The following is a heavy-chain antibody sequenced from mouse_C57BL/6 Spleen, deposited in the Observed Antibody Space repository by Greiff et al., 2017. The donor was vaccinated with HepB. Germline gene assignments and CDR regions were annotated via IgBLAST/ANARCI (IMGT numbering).Heavy chain of an antibody. J-gene: IGHJ3*01. CDR3: AVDWDGFAY. CDR1: GYTFTDYY. V-gene: IGHV1-76*01. CDR2: IYPGSGNT. D-gene: IGHD4-1*01. Sequence: LVESGAELVRPGASVKLSCKASGYTFTDYYINWVKQRPGQGLEWIARIYPGSGNTYYNEKFKGKATLTAEKSSSTAYMQLSSLTSEDSAVYFCAVDWDGFAYWGQGTLVTVSA.